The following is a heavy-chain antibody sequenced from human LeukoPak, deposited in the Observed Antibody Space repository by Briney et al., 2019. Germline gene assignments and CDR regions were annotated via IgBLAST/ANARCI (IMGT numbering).Heavy chain of an antibody. D-gene: IGHD3-10*01. CDR2: ISGSGGST. J-gene: IGHJ3*02. V-gene: IGHV3-23*01. CDR1: GFTFSSYA. Sequence: PGGSLRLSCAASGFTFSSYAMSWVRQAPGKGLEWVSAISGSGGSTYYADSVKGRFTTSRDNSKNTLYLQMNSLRAEDTAVHYCAKDYMVRGVIGAFDIWGQGTMVTVSS. CDR3: AKDYMVRGVIGAFDI.